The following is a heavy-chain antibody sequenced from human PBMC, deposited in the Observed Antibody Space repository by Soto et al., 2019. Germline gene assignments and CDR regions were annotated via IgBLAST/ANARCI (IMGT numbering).Heavy chain of an antibody. J-gene: IGHJ4*02. D-gene: IGHD3-16*01. Sequence: EVLLLESGGGLVQPGGSLRLSCAASGFTFTSYAMSWVGQSPGKGLEWVSGISDSGGSTYYADSVKGRFTISRDNSKNTLYLQMNGRRAEDRAVYYCAKDQCSSPSRCWGRNYLGQGTQVTVSS. CDR2: ISDSGGST. V-gene: IGHV3-23*01. CDR3: AKDQCSSPSRCWGRNY. CDR1: GFTFTSYA.